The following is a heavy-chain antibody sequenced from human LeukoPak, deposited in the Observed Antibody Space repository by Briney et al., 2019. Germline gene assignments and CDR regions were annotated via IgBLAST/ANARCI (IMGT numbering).Heavy chain of an antibody. D-gene: IGHD1-26*01. J-gene: IGHJ4*02. CDR3: ARATSGSYYYFDY. V-gene: IGHV3-72*01. CDR1: GFTFSDHY. Sequence: PGGSLRLSCAASGFTFSDHYMDWVRQAPGKGLEWVGRTRNKANSYTTEYAASVKGRFTISRDDSKNSLYLQMNSLKTEDTAVYYCARATSGSYYYFDYWGQGTLVTVSS. CDR2: TRNKANSYTT.